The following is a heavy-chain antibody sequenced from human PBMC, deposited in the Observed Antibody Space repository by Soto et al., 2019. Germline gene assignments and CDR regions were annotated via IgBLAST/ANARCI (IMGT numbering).Heavy chain of an antibody. CDR1: GDTFTSNY. Sequence: GASVKVSCKASGDTFTSNYMFWVRQAPGQGLEWMGIINPSGGSTSYAQKFQGRVTMTRDTSTSTVYMELSSLRSEDTAVYYCASARGRYQPLDYWGQGTLVTVSS. CDR3: ASARGRYQPLDY. CDR2: INPSGGST. J-gene: IGHJ4*02. V-gene: IGHV1-46*01. D-gene: IGHD2-2*01.